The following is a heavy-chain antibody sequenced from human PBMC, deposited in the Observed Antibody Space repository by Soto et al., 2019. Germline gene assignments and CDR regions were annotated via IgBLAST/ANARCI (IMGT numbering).Heavy chain of an antibody. V-gene: IGHV3-23*01. J-gene: IGHJ4*02. Sequence: PVGSLRLSCAASGFTFSSYAMTWVRQAPGKGLEWVSGISGSGGSTYYADSVKGRFTISRDNSKNTLYLQMNSLRAEDTAVYYYAKGEYYDILTGYCNYWGQGTLVTVSS. CDR1: GFTFSSYA. D-gene: IGHD3-9*01. CDR2: ISGSGGST. CDR3: AKGEYYDILTGYCNY.